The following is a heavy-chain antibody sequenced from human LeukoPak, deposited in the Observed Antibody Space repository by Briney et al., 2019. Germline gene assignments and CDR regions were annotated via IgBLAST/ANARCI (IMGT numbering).Heavy chain of an antibody. Sequence: ASVKVSCKASGYTFTDYFMHWVRQAPGQGLEWTGWINPNSGGTNYAQKVQGRVTMTRDTSISTAYMELRSLRSDGTAVYYCARGAVPVYYYYMDVWGKGTTVTVSS. D-gene: IGHD2-2*01. CDR1: GYTFTDYF. J-gene: IGHJ6*03. CDR3: ARGAVPVYYYYMDV. CDR2: INPNSGGT. V-gene: IGHV1-2*02.